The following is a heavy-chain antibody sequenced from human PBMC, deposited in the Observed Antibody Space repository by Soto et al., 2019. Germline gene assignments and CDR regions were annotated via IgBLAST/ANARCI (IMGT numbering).Heavy chain of an antibody. Sequence: EVQLLESGGGLVQPGDSLRLSCVASGFTFNRYGMSWARQAPGKGLEWVSAIRSSGGSTFYGDSVKGRFTISRDNSKNPLYLKMNSLRVEDPAVYYCAKEADEYGDSILDYWGQGTLFTVSS. V-gene: IGHV3-23*01. CDR2: IRSSGGST. CDR3: AKEADEYGDSILDY. D-gene: IGHD4-17*01. J-gene: IGHJ4*02. CDR1: GFTFNRYG.